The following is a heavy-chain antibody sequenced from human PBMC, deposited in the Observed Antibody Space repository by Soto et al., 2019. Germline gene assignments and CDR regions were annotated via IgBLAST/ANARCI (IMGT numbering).Heavy chain of an antibody. V-gene: IGHV4-59*08. CDR3: ARRYGDYFSY. CDR2: TYYSGST. J-gene: IGHJ4*02. D-gene: IGHD4-17*01. Sequence: PPGKGLEWIGYTYYSGSTNYNPSLKSRVTISVDTSKNQFSLKLSSVTAADTAVYYCARRYGDYFSYWCQGTLLTVSS.